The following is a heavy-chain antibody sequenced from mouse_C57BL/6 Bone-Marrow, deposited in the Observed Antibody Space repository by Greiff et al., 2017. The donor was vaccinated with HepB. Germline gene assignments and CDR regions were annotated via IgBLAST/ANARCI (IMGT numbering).Heavy chain of an antibody. CDR2: ISNGGGST. V-gene: IGHV5-12*01. Sequence: EVKLMESGGGLVQPGGSLKLSCAASGFTFSDYYMYWVRQTPEKRLEWVAYISNGGGSTYYPDTVKGRFTISRDNAKNTLYLQMRRLKSEDTAMYYCARHEGWLWFAYWGQGTLVTVSA. D-gene: IGHD2-3*01. J-gene: IGHJ3*01. CDR1: GFTFSDYY. CDR3: ARHEGWLWFAY.